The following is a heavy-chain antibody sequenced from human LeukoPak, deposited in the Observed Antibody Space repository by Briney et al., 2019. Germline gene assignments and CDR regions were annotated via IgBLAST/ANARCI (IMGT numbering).Heavy chain of an antibody. CDR1: GGTFSSYA. Sequence: ASVKVSCKASGGTFSSYAISWVRQAPGQGLEWMGGIIPIFGTANYAQKFQGRVTITADESTSTAYMELSSLRSEDTAVYYCARSGDYYGSGSYGNYYYYMDVWGKGTTVTISS. CDR3: ARSGDYYGSGSYGNYYYYMDV. CDR2: IIPIFGTA. D-gene: IGHD3-10*01. V-gene: IGHV1-69*13. J-gene: IGHJ6*03.